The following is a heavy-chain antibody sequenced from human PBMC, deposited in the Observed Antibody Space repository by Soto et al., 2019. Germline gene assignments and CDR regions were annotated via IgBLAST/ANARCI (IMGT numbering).Heavy chain of an antibody. J-gene: IGHJ4*02. CDR1: GFTVSSNY. V-gene: IGHV3-53*04. Sequence: EVQLVESGGGLVQPGGSLRLSCAASGFTVSSNYMSWVRQAPGKGLEWVSRIYSGGSTYYADSVKGRFTISRHSSKNTWYHQMNSLRTEDTAVYYCVSSRDGYSPIDYWGQGTLVSVSS. CDR2: IYSGGST. CDR3: VSSRDGYSPIDY. D-gene: IGHD4-4*01.